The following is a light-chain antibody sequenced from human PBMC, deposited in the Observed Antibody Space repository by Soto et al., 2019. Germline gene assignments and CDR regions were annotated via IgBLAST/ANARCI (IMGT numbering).Light chain of an antibody. CDR3: QQYSNSRT. J-gene: IGKJ1*01. CDR2: GGS. V-gene: IGKV3D-15*01. Sequence: REMTQSPDTLSVSPGERATLSCRASETVRSNLAWYQQKPGQAPRLLIYGGSSRATGIPVRFSGSGSETDFTLTITRLEPEDFAVYYCQQYSNSRTFGQGTKVDIK. CDR1: ETVRSN.